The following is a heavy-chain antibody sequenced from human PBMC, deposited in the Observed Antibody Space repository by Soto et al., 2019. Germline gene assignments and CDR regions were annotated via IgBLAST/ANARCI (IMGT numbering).Heavy chain of an antibody. CDR1: GFTFDDYA. CDR3: AKDTQWLETPDAFDI. J-gene: IGHJ3*02. V-gene: IGHV3-9*01. Sequence: GGSLRLSCAASGFTFDDYAMHWVRQAPGKGLEWVSGISWNSGSIGYADSVKGRFTISRDNAKNSLYLQMNSLRAEDTALYYCAKDTQWLETPDAFDIWGQGTMVTVSS. CDR2: ISWNSGSI. D-gene: IGHD6-19*01.